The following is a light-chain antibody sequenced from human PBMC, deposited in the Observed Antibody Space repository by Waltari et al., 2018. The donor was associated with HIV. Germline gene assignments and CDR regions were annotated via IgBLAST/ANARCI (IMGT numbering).Light chain of an antibody. J-gene: IGKJ4*01. CDR3: QQRINWPLT. CDR1: QSVGYF. CDR2: ASS. Sequence: EIVLTQSPVTLSLSPGETAALSCTASQSVGYFLAWYQQKPGQAPRLLIYASSKRASGTPARFSDSGSRTNFTLTISPLEPEDFVVYYCQQRINWPLTFGGGTRVEIK. V-gene: IGKV3-11*01.